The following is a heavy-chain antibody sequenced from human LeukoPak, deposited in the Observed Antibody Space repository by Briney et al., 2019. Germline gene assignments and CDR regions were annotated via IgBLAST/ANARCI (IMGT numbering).Heavy chain of an antibody. V-gene: IGHV3-33*06. J-gene: IGHJ4*02. CDR2: IWYDGSNK. CDR3: AKVSSELGRYYFDY. CDR1: GFTFSSYG. D-gene: IGHD6-19*01. Sequence: GRSLRLSCAASGFTFSSYGMHWVRQAPGKGLEWVAVIWYDGSNKYYADSVKGRFTISRDNSKNTLYLQMNSLRAEDTAVYYCAKVSSELGRYYFDYWGQGTLVTVSS.